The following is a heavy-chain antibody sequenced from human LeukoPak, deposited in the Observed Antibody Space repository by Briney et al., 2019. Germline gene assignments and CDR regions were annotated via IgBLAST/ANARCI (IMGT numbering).Heavy chain of an antibody. V-gene: IGHV3-53*01. CDR1: GFTVSSNY. D-gene: IGHD5-24*01. Sequence: GGSLRLSCAAFGFTVSSNYMSWVRQAPGKGLEWVSVIYSGGSTSYADSVKGRFTISRDNSKNTLYLQMNSLRAEDTAVYYCARAMATREFDYWGQGTLVTVSS. J-gene: IGHJ4*02. CDR2: IYSGGST. CDR3: ARAMATREFDY.